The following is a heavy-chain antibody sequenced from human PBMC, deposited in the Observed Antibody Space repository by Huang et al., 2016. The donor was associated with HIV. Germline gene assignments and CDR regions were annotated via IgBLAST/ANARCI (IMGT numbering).Heavy chain of an antibody. Sequence: QVQLQESGPGLVKPSETLSLTCTVSGGSMSSYYWSWIRQPPGKGMEWIGYIYYSWSTNYNPSLKRRVTISVDTSKNQFSLRLSSVTAADTAVYYCASASIAARRWFDPWGQGSLVTVSS. V-gene: IGHV4-59*01. CDR2: IYYSWST. CDR3: ASASIAARRWFDP. D-gene: IGHD6-6*01. J-gene: IGHJ5*02. CDR1: GGSMSSYY.